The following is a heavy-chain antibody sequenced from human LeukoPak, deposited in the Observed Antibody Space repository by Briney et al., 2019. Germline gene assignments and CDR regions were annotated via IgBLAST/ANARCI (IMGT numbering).Heavy chain of an antibody. D-gene: IGHD6-13*01. CDR2: IKSKTDGGTT. Sequence: GGSLRLSCVASGFTFSSYGMHWVRQAPGKGLEWVGRIKSKTDGGTTDYAAPVKGRFTISRDDSKNTLYLQMNSLKTEDTAVYYCTGWQPHPPDYWGQGTLVTVSS. CDR1: GFTFSSYG. CDR3: TGWQPHPPDY. V-gene: IGHV3-15*01. J-gene: IGHJ4*02.